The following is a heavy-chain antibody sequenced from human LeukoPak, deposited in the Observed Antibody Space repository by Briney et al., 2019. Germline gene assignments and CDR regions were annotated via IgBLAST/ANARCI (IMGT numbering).Heavy chain of an antibody. CDR3: ARVVVPAAKIGDWFDP. J-gene: IGHJ5*02. CDR2: IYSGGST. CDR1: GLTVSSNY. Sequence: GGSLRLSCAASGLTVSSNYMSWVRQAPGKGLEWVSVIYSGGSTYYADSVKGRFTISRDNSKNTLYLQMNSLRAEDTAVYYCARVVVPAAKIGDWFDPWGQGTLVTVSS. D-gene: IGHD2-2*01. V-gene: IGHV3-53*01.